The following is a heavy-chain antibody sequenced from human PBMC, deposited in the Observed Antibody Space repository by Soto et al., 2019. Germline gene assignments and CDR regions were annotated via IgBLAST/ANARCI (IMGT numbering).Heavy chain of an antibody. D-gene: IGHD1-1*01. CDR1: GFTFSSHG. CDR3: PRWADNRRVDS. J-gene: IGHJ4*02. CDR2: IWYDGSEK. Sequence: LVQSGGGVVQPGRSLRLSCAASGFTFSSHGMHWVRQAPGKGLEWVAVIWYDGSEKYYADSVKGRFTISRDNSKNTIYLQINGLRAEDTAVYYCPRWADNRRVDSWGQGTLVTVSS. V-gene: IGHV3-33*03.